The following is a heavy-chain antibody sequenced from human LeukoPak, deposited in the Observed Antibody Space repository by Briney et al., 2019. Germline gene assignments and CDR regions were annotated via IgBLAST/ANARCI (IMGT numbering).Heavy chain of an antibody. CDR3: AYAGSGPFDY. CDR2: INHSGST. V-gene: IGHV4-34*01. CDR1: GGSFSGYY. Sequence: SETLSLTCAVYGGSFSGYYWSWIRQPPGKGLEWIGEINHSGSTNYNPSLKSRVTISVDTSKNQFSLKLSSVTAADTAVYYCAYAGSGPFDYWGQGTLVTVSS. J-gene: IGHJ4*02. D-gene: IGHD3-3*01.